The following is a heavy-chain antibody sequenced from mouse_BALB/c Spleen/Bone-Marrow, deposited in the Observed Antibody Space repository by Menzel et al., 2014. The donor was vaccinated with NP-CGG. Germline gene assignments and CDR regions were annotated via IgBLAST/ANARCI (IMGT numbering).Heavy chain of an antibody. D-gene: IGHD2-1*01. V-gene: IGHV14-3*02. J-gene: IGHJ3*01. CDR3: ARNGNYGAWFAY. Sequence: VQLQQSGAELVKPGAPVKLSCTASGFNIKDTYMHWVKQRPEQGLEWIGRIDPADGNTKYDPKFQGKATITADTSSNTAYLQLSSLTSEDTAVYYCARNGNYGAWFAYWGQGTPVTVSA. CDR2: IDPADGNT. CDR1: GFNIKDTY.